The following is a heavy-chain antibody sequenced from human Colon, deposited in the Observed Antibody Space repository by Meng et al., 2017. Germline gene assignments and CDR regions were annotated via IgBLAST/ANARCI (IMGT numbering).Heavy chain of an antibody. V-gene: IGHV4-30-4*01. CDR3: ARDRKHYGERGWFDP. D-gene: IGHD4-17*01. CDR2: IYYSGST. CDR1: GGSISSGDYY. Sequence: QGRVQELGPRLVQPSQTLSLICTVSGGSISSGDYYWGWIRQPPVKGLEWIGYIYYSGSTYSNASLKSRVTISIDRSKNQFSLKLSSVTAADTAVYYCARDRKHYGERGWFDPWGQGTLVTVSS. J-gene: IGHJ5*02.